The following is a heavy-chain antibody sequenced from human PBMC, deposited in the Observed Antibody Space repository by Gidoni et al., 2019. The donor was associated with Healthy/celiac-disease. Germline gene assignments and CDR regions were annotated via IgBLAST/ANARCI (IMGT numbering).Heavy chain of an antibody. CDR1: GGSFSGYY. CDR2: INNSGST. J-gene: IGHJ4*02. CDR3: ARVKLRVSASLFPYYFDY. V-gene: IGHV4-34*01. D-gene: IGHD6-6*01. Sequence: QVQLQQWGAGLLKPSETLSLTCAVYGGSFSGYYWSWIRQPPGKGLEWIGEINNSGSTNYNPSLKSRVTISVDTSKNQFSLKLSSVTAADTAVYYCARVKLRVSASLFPYYFDYWGQGTLVTVSS.